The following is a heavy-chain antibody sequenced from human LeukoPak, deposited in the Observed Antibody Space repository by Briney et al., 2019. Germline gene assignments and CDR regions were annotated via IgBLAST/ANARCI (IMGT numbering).Heavy chain of an antibody. CDR1: GGSISSSNW. CDR3: ARDGASGYYYYFDY. Sequence: PSETLSLTCAVSGGSISSSNWWSWVRQPPGKGLEWIGEIYHSGSTNYNPSLKSRVTISVDKSKNQFSLKLSSVTAADTAVYYCARDGASGYYYYFDYWGQGTLVTVSS. CDR2: IYHSGST. V-gene: IGHV4-4*02. D-gene: IGHD3-22*01. J-gene: IGHJ4*02.